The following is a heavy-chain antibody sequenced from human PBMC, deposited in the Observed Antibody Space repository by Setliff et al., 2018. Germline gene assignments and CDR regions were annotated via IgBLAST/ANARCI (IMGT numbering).Heavy chain of an antibody. V-gene: IGHV4-39*01. Sequence: PSETLSLTCTVSGGSISSSSYYWGWIRQPPGKGLEWIGSTYYNGDTYYNPSLKSRVTMSVDTSRNQFSLKLSSVTAADTALYYCARHVGIRGRGYNYYYYYMDVWGKGTTVTVSS. CDR1: GGSISSSSYY. CDR2: TYYNGDT. CDR3: ARHVGIRGRGYNYYYYYMDV. D-gene: IGHD3-10*01. J-gene: IGHJ6*03.